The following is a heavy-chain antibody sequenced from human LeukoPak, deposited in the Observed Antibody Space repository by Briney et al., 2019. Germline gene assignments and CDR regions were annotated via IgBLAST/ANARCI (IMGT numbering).Heavy chain of an antibody. CDR3: ARAPDYGDYAGEDAFDI. CDR1: GGSISSYY. D-gene: IGHD4-17*01. V-gene: IGHV4-59*01. J-gene: IGHJ3*02. CDR2: IYYSGST. Sequence: SETLSLTCAVSGGSISSYYWSWIRQSPGKGLEWIGYIYYSGSTNYNPSLKSRVTISVDTSKNQFSLKLSSVTAADTAVYYCARAPDYGDYAGEDAFDIWGQGTMVTVSS.